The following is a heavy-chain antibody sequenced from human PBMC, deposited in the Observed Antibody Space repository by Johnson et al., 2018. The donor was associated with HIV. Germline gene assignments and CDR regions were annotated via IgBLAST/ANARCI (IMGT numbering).Heavy chain of an antibody. J-gene: IGHJ3*01. CDR3: AKDLSSQLLWFIRDGFDV. Sequence: QVQLVESGGGVVRPGGSLTLSCAASGFVFSDYYMSWIRQAPGKGLEWVSYISSSGSTIYYADSVKGRFTISRDNSKNTLYLQMNSLRAEDTAVYYCAKDLSSQLLWFIRDGFDVWGQGTMVTASS. V-gene: IGHV3-11*04. CDR2: ISSSGSTI. D-gene: IGHD3-10*01. CDR1: GFVFSDYY.